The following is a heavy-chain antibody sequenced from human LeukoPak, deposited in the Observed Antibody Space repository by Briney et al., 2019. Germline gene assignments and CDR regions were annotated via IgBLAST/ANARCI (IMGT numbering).Heavy chain of an antibody. CDR3: ARLRHTRGAYYFDY. V-gene: IGHV4-34*01. CDR1: GGSFSGYY. CDR2: INHSGST. J-gene: IGHJ4*02. D-gene: IGHD3-10*01. Sequence: SETLSLTCAVYGGSFSGYYWSWIRQPPGKGLEWIGEINHSGSTNYNPSLKSRVTISVDTSKNQFSLKLSSVTAADTAVYYCARLRHTRGAYYFDYWGQGTLVTVSS.